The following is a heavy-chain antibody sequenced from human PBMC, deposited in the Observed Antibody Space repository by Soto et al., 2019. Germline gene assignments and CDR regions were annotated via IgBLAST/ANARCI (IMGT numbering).Heavy chain of an antibody. Sequence: SVKVSCKASGGTFSSYAISWVRQAPGQGLEWMGGIIPIFGTANYAQKFQGRVTITADESTSTAYVELSSLRSEDTAVYYCARSENTAMVPYWFDPWGQGTLVTVSS. CDR2: IIPIFGTA. J-gene: IGHJ5*02. D-gene: IGHD5-18*01. V-gene: IGHV1-69*13. CDR3: ARSENTAMVPYWFDP. CDR1: GGTFSSYA.